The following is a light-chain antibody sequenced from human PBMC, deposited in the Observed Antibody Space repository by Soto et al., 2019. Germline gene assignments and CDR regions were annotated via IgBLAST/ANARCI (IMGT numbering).Light chain of an antibody. V-gene: IGKV3-15*01. CDR2: SAS. CDR3: QQYHNWSIT. CDR1: QSVSSN. J-gene: IGKJ5*01. Sequence: IVMTQSPDTLSVSPGERATLSCRASQSVSSNLAWYQQKPGQAPRLLIYSASTRATGIPARFSGSGSGTEFTLTICSLQSEDYAVYYCQQYHNWSITFGQGTRLEI.